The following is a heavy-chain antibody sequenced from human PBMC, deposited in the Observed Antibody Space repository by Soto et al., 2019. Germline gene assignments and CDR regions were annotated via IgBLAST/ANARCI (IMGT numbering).Heavy chain of an antibody. CDR2: IYYSGST. CDR1: GGSISSYY. Sequence: SETLSLTCTVSGGSISSYYWSWIRQPPGKGLEWIGYIYYSGSTNYNPSLKSRVTISVDTSKNQFSLKLSSVTAADTAVYYCASDMVRGRLDVWGQGTTVTVPS. D-gene: IGHD3-10*01. CDR3: ASDMVRGRLDV. V-gene: IGHV4-59*01. J-gene: IGHJ6*02.